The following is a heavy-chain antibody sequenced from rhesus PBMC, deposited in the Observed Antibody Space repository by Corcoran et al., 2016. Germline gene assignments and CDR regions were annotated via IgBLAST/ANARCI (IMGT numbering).Heavy chain of an antibody. CDR3: ATTLTVTTSWYFDL. CDR1: GYSFTSYW. V-gene: IGHV5-20*01. CDR2: IDPSDSDT. J-gene: IGHJ2*01. D-gene: IGHD4-23*01. Sequence: EVQLVQSGAEVKRPGESLKISCKTSGYSFTSYWISWVRQMPGKGLEWMGAIDPSDSDTRYNPAFQAQVTISAEKSISTAYLQWSRLKASDTATYYCATTLTVTTSWYFDLWGPGTPITISS.